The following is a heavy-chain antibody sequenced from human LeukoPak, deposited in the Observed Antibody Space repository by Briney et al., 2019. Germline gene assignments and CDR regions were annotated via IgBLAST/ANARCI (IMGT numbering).Heavy chain of an antibody. CDR1: GGSISSYY. J-gene: IGHJ4*02. CDR3: ARDRVRSSWFDY. V-gene: IGHV4-59*01. D-gene: IGHD6-13*01. CDR2: IYYSGST. Sequence: PSETLSLTCTVSGGSISSYYWSWIRQPPGKGLEWIGYIYYSGSTNYNPSLKSRVTISVDTSKNQFSLKLSSVTAADTAVYYCARDRVRSSWFDYWGQGTLVTVSS.